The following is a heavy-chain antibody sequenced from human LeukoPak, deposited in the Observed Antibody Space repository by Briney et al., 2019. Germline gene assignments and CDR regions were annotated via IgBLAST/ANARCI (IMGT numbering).Heavy chain of an antibody. CDR3: ARVRGTYYYDSSGYSLDY. Sequence: SETLSLTCTVSGGSISSYNWSWIRQPPGKGLEWIGYIYFRGNTNYNPSLKSRVTISLDTSNNQFSLKLNSVTAADTAVYYCARVRGTYYYDSSGYSLDYWGQGTLVTVSS. CDR2: IYFRGNT. D-gene: IGHD3-22*01. V-gene: IGHV4-59*01. J-gene: IGHJ4*02. CDR1: GGSISSYN.